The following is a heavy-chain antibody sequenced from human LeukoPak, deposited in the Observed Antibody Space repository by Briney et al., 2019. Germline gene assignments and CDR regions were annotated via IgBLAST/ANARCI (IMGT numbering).Heavy chain of an antibody. D-gene: IGHD4-17*01. V-gene: IGHV6-1*01. Sequence: SQTLSLTCAVSGDTFSSNTVAWNWIRQSPSRGLEWLGRTYYRSKWYNDYAVSVKSRITIDPDTSKNQFSLQLNSVTPEDTAVYYCAKPDHGDPDGMDVWGQGTTVTVSS. CDR1: GDTFSSNTVA. J-gene: IGHJ6*02. CDR3: AKPDHGDPDGMDV. CDR2: TYYRSKWYN.